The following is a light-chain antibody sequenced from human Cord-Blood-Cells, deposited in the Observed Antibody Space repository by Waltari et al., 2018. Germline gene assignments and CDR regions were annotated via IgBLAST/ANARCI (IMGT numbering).Light chain of an antibody. CDR1: QSISSW. CDR2: DAS. V-gene: IGKV1-5*01. J-gene: IGKJ1*01. Sequence: DTQITQSPSTPSAYVGDRVTSTCRASQSISSWLAWYQQKPGKAPKLLIYDASSLESGVPSRFSGSGSGTEFTLTISSLQPDDFATYYCQQYNSYSWTFGQGTKVEIK. CDR3: QQYNSYSWT.